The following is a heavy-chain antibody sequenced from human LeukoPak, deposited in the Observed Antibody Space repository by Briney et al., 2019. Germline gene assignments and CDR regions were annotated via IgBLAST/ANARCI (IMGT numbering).Heavy chain of an antibody. V-gene: IGHV3-23*01. J-gene: IGHJ4*02. CDR1: GFTFSSYA. CDR2: ISGSGGST. D-gene: IGHD3-22*01. Sequence: GGSLRLSCAASGFTFSSYAMSWVRQAPGKGLEWVSAISGSGGSTYYADSVKGRFTISRDNSKNTLYLQMNSLRAEDTAVYYCAGRGQVIVRPSPDYWGQGTLATVSS. CDR3: AGRGQVIVRPSPDY.